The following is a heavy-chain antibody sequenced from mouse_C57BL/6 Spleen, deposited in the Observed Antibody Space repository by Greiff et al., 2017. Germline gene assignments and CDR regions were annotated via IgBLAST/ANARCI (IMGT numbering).Heavy chain of an antibody. D-gene: IGHD1-1*01. CDR2: ISSGSSTI. CDR3: ARGYYYGSSYFDY. CDR1: GFTFSDYG. J-gene: IGHJ2*01. Sequence: EVQLVESGGGLVKPGGSLKISCAASGFTFSDYGMHWVRQAPEKGLEWVAYISSGSSTIYYADTVKGRFTLSCDTARNTLFLKRTGLRSEDTAIYYCARGYYYGSSYFDYWGQGTTLTVSS. V-gene: IGHV5-17*01.